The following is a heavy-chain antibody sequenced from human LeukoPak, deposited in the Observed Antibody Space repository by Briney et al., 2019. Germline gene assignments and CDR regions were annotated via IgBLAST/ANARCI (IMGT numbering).Heavy chain of an antibody. V-gene: IGHV4-34*01. CDR3: ARGRKYTSGYRVTELGSGYSDY. D-gene: IGHD5-18*01. CDR2: VNHSGST. J-gene: IGHJ4*02. Sequence: PSETVSLMCAVYGGSFSGYYWRWIRQPPGKGLEWIGEVNHSGSTNYNPPLKGRVTIPVETSKNQSSLKLSSVTAADTAVYYCARGRKYTSGYRVTELGSGYSDYWGQGTLVTVSS. CDR1: GGSFSGYY.